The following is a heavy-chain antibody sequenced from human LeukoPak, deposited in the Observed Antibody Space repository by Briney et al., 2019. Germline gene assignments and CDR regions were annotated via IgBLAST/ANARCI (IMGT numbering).Heavy chain of an antibody. D-gene: IGHD6-19*01. V-gene: IGHV3-30-3*01. Sequence: GRSLRLSCAASGFTFSSYAMHWVRQAPGKGLEWEAVISYDGSNKYYADSVKGRFTISRDNSKNTLYLQMNSLRAEDTAVYYCARDRGWRLFDYWGQGTLVTVSS. CDR3: ARDRGWRLFDY. J-gene: IGHJ4*02. CDR2: ISYDGSNK. CDR1: GFTFSSYA.